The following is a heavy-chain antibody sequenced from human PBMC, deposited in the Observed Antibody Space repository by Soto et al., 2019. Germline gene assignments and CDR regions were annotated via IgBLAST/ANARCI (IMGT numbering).Heavy chain of an antibody. V-gene: IGHV1-69*02. Sequence: QVQLVQSGAEVKKPGSSVKVSCKASGGTFSSYTISWVRQAPGQGLEWMGRIIPILGIANYAQKFQGRVTITADKSTSTAYMELSSLRSEDTAVYYCARGVYRGYDYGYYYYYMDVWGKGTTVTVSS. D-gene: IGHD5-12*01. CDR1: GGTFSSYT. CDR2: IIPILGIA. CDR3: ARGVYRGYDYGYYYYYMDV. J-gene: IGHJ6*03.